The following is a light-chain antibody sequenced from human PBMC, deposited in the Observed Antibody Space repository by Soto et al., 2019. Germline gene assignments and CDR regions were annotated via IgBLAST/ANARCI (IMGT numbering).Light chain of an antibody. CDR3: QQSYSIPRLT. J-gene: IGKJ3*01. CDR1: QNISNY. Sequence: DIPMTQSPSTLSASVGDRVSITCRSSQNISNYLHWYQQRPGKAPKLLIYAASNLRSGVPSRFSGSGSGTDFTLTISSLQSEDFATYYCQQSYSIPRLTFGPGTRVEIK. CDR2: AAS. V-gene: IGKV1-39*01.